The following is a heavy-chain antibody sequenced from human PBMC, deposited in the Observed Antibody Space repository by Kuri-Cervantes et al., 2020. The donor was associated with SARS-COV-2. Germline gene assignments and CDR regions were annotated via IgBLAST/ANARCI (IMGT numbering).Heavy chain of an antibody. CDR3: ARHVGGRRDGYNSPLSYFDY. CDR1: GGSFSNFH. D-gene: IGHD5-24*01. CDR2: INYSGTT. Sequence: SETLSLTCGVYGGSFSNFHWNWVRQPPGKGLEWIGEINYSGTTNYNPSLKSRVTISVDPSKNQFSLKLSSVTAADTAVYYCARHVGGRRDGYNSPLSYFDYWGQGTLVTVSS. V-gene: IGHV4-34*01. J-gene: IGHJ4*02.